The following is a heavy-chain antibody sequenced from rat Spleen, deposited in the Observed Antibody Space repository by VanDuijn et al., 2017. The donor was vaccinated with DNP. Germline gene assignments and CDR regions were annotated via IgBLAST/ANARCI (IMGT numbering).Heavy chain of an antibody. CDR3: ARLTDY. CDR2: IQSGGNT. V-gene: IGHV2-27*01. Sequence: QVQLKESGPGLVQPSQTLSLTCTVSGFSLTNYHVNWVRQPPGKGLEWMGRIQSGGNTDYNSVLKSRLSISRDTSKSQVFLKMNSLQTEDTAMYFCARLTDYWGQGVMVTVSS. CDR1: GFSLTNYH. J-gene: IGHJ2*01.